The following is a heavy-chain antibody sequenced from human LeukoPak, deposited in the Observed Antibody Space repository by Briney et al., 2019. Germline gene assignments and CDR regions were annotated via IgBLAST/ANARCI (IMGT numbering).Heavy chain of an antibody. Sequence: PLETLSLTCTVSGDSFSSGNYYWSWIRQPPGRGLEWIGYIYYSGSANYNPSLKSRVAISVDTSKNQFSLTLTSVTAADSAVYYCARMTAYFDSWGQGILVTVSS. CDR2: IYYSGSA. D-gene: IGHD2-21*01. V-gene: IGHV4-61*01. CDR1: GDSFSSGNYY. CDR3: ARMTAYFDS. J-gene: IGHJ4*02.